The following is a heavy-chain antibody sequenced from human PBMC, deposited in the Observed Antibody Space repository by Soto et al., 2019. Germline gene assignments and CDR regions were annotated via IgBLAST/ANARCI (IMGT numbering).Heavy chain of an antibody. CDR3: ARDVFGDLYYFDY. V-gene: IGHV4-31*03. CDR2: IYYSGST. Sequence: NPSETLSLTCTVSGGSISSGGYYWSWIRQHPGKGLEWIGYIYYSGSTYYNPSLKSRVTISVDTSKNQFSLKLSSVTAADTAVYYCARDVFGDLYYFDYWGQGTLVTVSS. J-gene: IGHJ4*02. D-gene: IGHD3-10*01. CDR1: GGSISSGGYY.